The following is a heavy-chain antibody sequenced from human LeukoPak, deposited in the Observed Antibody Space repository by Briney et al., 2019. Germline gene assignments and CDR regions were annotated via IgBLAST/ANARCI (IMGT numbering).Heavy chain of an antibody. CDR3: ARTIAAAGPVP. Sequence: GGSLRLSCAASGFTFSSYSMNWVRQAPGKGLEWASSISSSSSYIYYADSVKGRFTISRDNAKNSLYLQMNSLRAEDTAVYYCARTIAAAGPVPWGQGTLVTVSS. V-gene: IGHV3-21*01. CDR2: ISSSSSYI. CDR1: GFTFSSYS. J-gene: IGHJ5*02. D-gene: IGHD6-13*01.